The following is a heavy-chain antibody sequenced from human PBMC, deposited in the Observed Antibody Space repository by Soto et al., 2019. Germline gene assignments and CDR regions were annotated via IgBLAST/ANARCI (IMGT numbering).Heavy chain of an antibody. D-gene: IGHD1-1*01. J-gene: IGHJ6*02. CDR2: IYYSGST. V-gene: IGHV4-59*01. CDR3: ARDILITTTPGAYYYGMDV. Sequence: SETLSLTCTVSGGSISSYYWSWIRQPPGKGLEWIGYIYYSGSTNYHPSLKSRVTISVDTSKNQFSLKLSSVTAADTAVYYCARDILITTTPGAYYYGMDVWGQGTTVTVPS. CDR1: GGSISSYY.